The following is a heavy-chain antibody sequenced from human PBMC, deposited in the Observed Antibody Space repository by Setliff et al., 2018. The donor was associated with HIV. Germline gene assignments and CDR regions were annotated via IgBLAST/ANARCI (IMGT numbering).Heavy chain of an antibody. CDR3: ARATRRNDAFDI. D-gene: IGHD1-1*01. J-gene: IGHJ3*02. CDR1: GGSTSSSSYY. Sequence: SETLSLTCTVAGGSTSSSSYYWGWIRQLPGMGLEWIASIYHNGNTYYNPSLKSRVTMSVDTSKNQFSLKLSSVTAADTAVYYCARATRRNDAFDIWGQGTMVTVSS. V-gene: IGHV4-39*07. CDR2: IYHNGNT.